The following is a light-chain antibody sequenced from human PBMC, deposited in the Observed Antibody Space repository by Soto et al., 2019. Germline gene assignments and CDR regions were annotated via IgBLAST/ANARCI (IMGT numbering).Light chain of an antibody. Sequence: DIQVTQSPATLSASVGDRVTITCRASQNIYTWLAWYQQKPGKAPKLLIYEASSLETGVPSRFSGSGSGTEFTLTISSLQPDDFATYYCQHYNSYSEAFGQGTKVDIK. CDR2: EAS. J-gene: IGKJ1*01. CDR3: QHYNSYSEA. CDR1: QNIYTW. V-gene: IGKV1-5*03.